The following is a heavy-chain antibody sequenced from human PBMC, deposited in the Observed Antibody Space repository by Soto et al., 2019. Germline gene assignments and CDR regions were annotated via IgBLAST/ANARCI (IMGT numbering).Heavy chain of an antibody. CDR1: GFTFSNYG. J-gene: IGHJ6*02. Sequence: GGSLRLSCAASGFTFSNYGMHWVRQAPGKGLEWVAAISYDGSNKYHVDSVKGRFTISRDSSKNTLYLQMNSLRAEDTGVYYCAKEVVEPAGHYYYGMDVWGQGTTVTVSS. CDR3: AKEVVEPAGHYYYGMDV. D-gene: IGHD2-2*01. CDR2: ISYDGSNK. V-gene: IGHV3-30*18.